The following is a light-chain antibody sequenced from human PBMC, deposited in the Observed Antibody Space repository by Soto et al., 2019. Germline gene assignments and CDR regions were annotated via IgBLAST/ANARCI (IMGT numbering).Light chain of an antibody. CDR3: QQRASWPLT. CDR1: QSVRND. CDR2: DTS. J-gene: IGKJ4*01. Sequence: EIVLTQSPASLSLSPGEGATLSCRASQSVRNDLAWYQHRPGQAPRLLIYDTSNRATGVPARFSGSGSGTDFILTISSLEPDDFAIYYCQQRASWPLTFGGGTEVEVK. V-gene: IGKV3-11*01.